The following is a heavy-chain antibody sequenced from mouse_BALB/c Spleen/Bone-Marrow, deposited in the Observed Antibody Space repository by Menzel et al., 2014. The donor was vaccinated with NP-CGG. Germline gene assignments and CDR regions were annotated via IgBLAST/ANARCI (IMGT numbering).Heavy chain of an antibody. J-gene: IGHJ4*01. CDR1: GFTFSCYA. Sequence: VQGVESGGGLVKPGGSLKPSCAVSGFTFSCYATPWVRQSPEKRLEWVAEISSGGSYTYYPDTVSGRFTISRDNAKNTLYLEMSSLRSEDTAMYYCAREGYDGQMDYWGQGTSVTVSS. D-gene: IGHD2-2*01. V-gene: IGHV5-9-4*01. CDR3: AREGYDGQMDY. CDR2: ISSGGSYT.